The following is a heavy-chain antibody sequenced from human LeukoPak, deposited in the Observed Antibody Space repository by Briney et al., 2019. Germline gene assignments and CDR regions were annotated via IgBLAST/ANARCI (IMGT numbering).Heavy chain of an antibody. Sequence: PGGSLRLSCAASGFTFSSYSMNWVRQAPGKGLEWVSSISSSSSYIYYADSVKGRFTISRDNAKNSLYLQMNSLRAEDTAVYYCARDLRSLVAVAGRGFDYWGQGTLVTVSS. CDR1: GFTFSSYS. V-gene: IGHV3-21*01. J-gene: IGHJ4*02. D-gene: IGHD6-19*01. CDR3: ARDLRSLVAVAGRGFDY. CDR2: ISSSSSYI.